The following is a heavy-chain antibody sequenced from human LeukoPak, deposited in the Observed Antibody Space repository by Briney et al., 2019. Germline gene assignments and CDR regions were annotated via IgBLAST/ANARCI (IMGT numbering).Heavy chain of an antibody. CDR1: GFTFSSYA. Sequence: LRLSCAASGFTFSSYAMSWIRQHPGKGLEWIGYIYYSGSTYYNPSLESRLTMSVDTSKNQFSLHLTSVTAADTAVYYCARDWGTYFDYWGQGTLVTVSS. V-gene: IGHV4-31*02. D-gene: IGHD7-27*01. J-gene: IGHJ4*02. CDR3: ARDWGTYFDY. CDR2: IYYSGST.